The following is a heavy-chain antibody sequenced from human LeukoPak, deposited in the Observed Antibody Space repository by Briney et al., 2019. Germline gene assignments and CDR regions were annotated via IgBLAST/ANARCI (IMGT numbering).Heavy chain of an antibody. Sequence: GGSLRLSCAASGFTFSDYYMSWIRQAPGKGLEWVSYISSSGSTIYYADSVKGRFTISRDNAKNSLYLQMNSLRAEDMAVYYCARGGTHCSSTSCYPFDYWGQGTLVTVSS. CDR3: ARGGTHCSSTSCYPFDY. V-gene: IGHV3-11*01. CDR1: GFTFSDYY. J-gene: IGHJ4*02. D-gene: IGHD2-2*01. CDR2: ISSSGSTI.